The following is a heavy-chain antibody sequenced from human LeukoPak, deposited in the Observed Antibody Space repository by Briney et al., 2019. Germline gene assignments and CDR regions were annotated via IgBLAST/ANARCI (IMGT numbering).Heavy chain of an antibody. CDR3: ARDPRGPDY. Sequence: PGGSLRLSCAASGFIVSSNYMSWVRQAPGKGLEWISYISPSGTTIYYVDSVKGRFIISRDNAKDSLYLQMNSLRVEDTAVYYCARDPRGPDYWGQGTLVTVSS. CDR2: ISPSGTTI. CDR1: GFIVSSNY. V-gene: IGHV3-11*04. J-gene: IGHJ4*02.